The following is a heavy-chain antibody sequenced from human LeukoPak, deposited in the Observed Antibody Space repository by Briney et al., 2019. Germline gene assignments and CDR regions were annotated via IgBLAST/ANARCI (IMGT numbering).Heavy chain of an antibody. Sequence: SETLSLTCTVSGGSISSSSYYWGWIRQPRGKGLEWIGSIYYSGSTYYNPSLKSRVTISVDTFKNQFSLKLSSVTAADTAVYYCASQIGYQLLEDWFDPWGQGTLVTVSS. J-gene: IGHJ5*02. V-gene: IGHV4-39*01. D-gene: IGHD2-2*01. CDR1: GGSISSSSYY. CDR3: ASQIGYQLLEDWFDP. CDR2: IYYSGST.